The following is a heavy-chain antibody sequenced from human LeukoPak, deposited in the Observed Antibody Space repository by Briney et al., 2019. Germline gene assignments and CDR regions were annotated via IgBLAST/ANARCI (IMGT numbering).Heavy chain of an antibody. Sequence: SETLSLTCTVSGGSISSYYWSWIRQPPGKGLEWIGYIYYSGSTNYNPSLKSRVTISVDTSKNQFSLKLSSVTAADTAVYYCARVVGSNWFDPWGQGTLVTVSS. CDR1: GGSISSYY. J-gene: IGHJ5*02. CDR3: ARVVGSNWFDP. D-gene: IGHD2-15*01. CDR2: IYYSGST. V-gene: IGHV4-59*01.